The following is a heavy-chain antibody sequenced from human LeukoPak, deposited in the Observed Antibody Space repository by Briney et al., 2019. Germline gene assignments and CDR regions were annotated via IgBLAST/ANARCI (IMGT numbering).Heavy chain of an antibody. J-gene: IGHJ4*02. Sequence: PGGSLRLSCVASGFTFTNYAMSWVRHAPGKGLEWVSAITGSDGTSHYADSVKGRFTIYRDNSKNTLYLQVNSLRAEDTAVYYCAKWGDYDILTGYYVPDYWGQGTLVTVSS. V-gene: IGHV3-23*01. CDR2: ITGSDGTS. CDR1: GFTFTNYA. CDR3: AKWGDYDILTGYYVPDY. D-gene: IGHD3-9*01.